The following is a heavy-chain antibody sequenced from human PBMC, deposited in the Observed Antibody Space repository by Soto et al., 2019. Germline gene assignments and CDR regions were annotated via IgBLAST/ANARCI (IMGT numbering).Heavy chain of an antibody. V-gene: IGHV3-21*01. J-gene: IGHJ4*02. CDR3: ARTHYTSSIAARPGECGY. CDR2: ISSSSSYI. CDR1: GFTFSSYS. Sequence: AGGSLRLSCAASGFTFSSYSMNWVRQAPGKGLEWVSSISSSSSYIYYEDSVKGRFTISRDNAKNSLYLQMNSLRAEDTAVYYCARTHYTSSIAARPGECGYWGQGTLVTVSS. D-gene: IGHD6-6*01.